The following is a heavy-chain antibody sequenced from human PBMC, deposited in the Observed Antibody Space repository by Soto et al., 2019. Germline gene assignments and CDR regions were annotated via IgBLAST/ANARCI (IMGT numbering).Heavy chain of an antibody. CDR3: ARGYCSGGDCYYYYYMDV. CDR2: IRSRGDTI. V-gene: IGHV3-23*01. J-gene: IGHJ6*03. CDR1: GFTFSSYT. Sequence: EVQLLESGGGLVQPGGSLRLSCAASGFTFSSYTMTWVRQAPGKGLEWVSGIRSRGDTIYYADSVKGRFTVSRDNSKNTLYLQLNSLRADDTAVYYCARGYCSGGDCYYYYYMDVWGKGTTVTVSS. D-gene: IGHD2-21*02.